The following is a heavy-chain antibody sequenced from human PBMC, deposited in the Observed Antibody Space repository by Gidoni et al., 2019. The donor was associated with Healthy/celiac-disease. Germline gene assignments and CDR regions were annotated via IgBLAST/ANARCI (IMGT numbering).Heavy chain of an antibody. J-gene: IGHJ4*02. D-gene: IGHD6-13*01. CDR3: ARQSYSSSWYFDY. CDR1: GGSISSSSYY. CDR2: IYYSGST. Sequence: QLQLQESGPGLVKPSETLSLTCTVSGGSISSSSYYWGWIRQPLGKGLEWIGSIYYSGSTYYNPSLKSRVTISVDTSKNQFSLKLSSVTAADTAVYYCARQSYSSSWYFDYWGQGTLVTVSS. V-gene: IGHV4-39*01.